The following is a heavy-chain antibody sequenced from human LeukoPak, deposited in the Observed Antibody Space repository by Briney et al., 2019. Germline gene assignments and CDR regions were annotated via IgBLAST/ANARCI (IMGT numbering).Heavy chain of an antibody. V-gene: IGHV1-69*05. CDR1: GGTFSSYA. D-gene: IGHD5-12*01. CDR2: IIPIFGTA. CDR3: AGSYSGYDLAYFDY. J-gene: IGHJ4*02. Sequence: ASVKVSCKASGGTFSSYAISWVRQAPRQGLERMGGIIPIFGTANYAHKFQGRVTITTDESTSTAYTELSSLRSEDTAVYYCAGSYSGYDLAYFDYWGQGTLVTVSS.